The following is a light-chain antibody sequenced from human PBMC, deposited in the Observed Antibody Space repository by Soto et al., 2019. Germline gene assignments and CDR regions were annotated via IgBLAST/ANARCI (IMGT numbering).Light chain of an antibody. Sequence: EIVMTHSPATLSVSPGDRXTLXCRASQSISSNLAWYQQKPGQAPRLLIYGASSRATGIPDRFSGSGSGTDFTLTISRLEPEDFAVYYCQQYGSSPTTFGGGTKVDIK. CDR1: QSISSN. CDR2: GAS. CDR3: QQYGSSPTT. J-gene: IGKJ4*01. V-gene: IGKV3-20*01.